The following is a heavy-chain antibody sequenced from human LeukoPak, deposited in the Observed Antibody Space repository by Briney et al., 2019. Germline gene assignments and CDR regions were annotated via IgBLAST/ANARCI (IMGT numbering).Heavy chain of an antibody. J-gene: IGHJ3*01. CDR1: GGSFSGYY. Sequence: SETLSLTCAVFGGSFSGYYWSWIRQPPGKGLEWIGEINHSGSTNYNPSLKSRVTISVDTSKNQFSLSLSAVTAADTAMYYCAREDAVSSDDAFDLWGQGTMVTVS. D-gene: IGHD6-19*01. CDR2: INHSGST. CDR3: AREDAVSSDDAFDL. V-gene: IGHV4-34*01.